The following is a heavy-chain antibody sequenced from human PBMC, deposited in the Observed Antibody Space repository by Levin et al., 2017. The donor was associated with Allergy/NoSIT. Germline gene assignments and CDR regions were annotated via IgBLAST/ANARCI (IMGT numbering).Heavy chain of an antibody. J-gene: IGHJ5*02. CDR2: IYYSGTT. CDR1: GGSMTNYY. V-gene: IGHV4-59*01. D-gene: IGHD2-15*01. Sequence: GSLRLSCTVSGGSMTNYYWSWIRQPPGKALEWIGHIYYSGTTNYNPSLKSRLTISMDTSRNQFSVKLSSVTAADTAVYYCAGEDGYCTSSSCRNWFDPWGQGTLVTVSS. CDR3: AGEDGYCTSSSCRNWFDP.